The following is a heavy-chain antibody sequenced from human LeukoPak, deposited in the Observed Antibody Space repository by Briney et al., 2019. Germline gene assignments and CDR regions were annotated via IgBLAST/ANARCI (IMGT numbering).Heavy chain of an antibody. J-gene: IGHJ4*02. Sequence: GGSLRLSCAASGFTFSSYAMSWVRQAPGKGLEWVSAISGSGGSTYYADSVKGRFTISRDNSKNTLYLQMNSLRAEDTAVYYCAKDRARWELHGGYFDYWGQGTLVTVSS. CDR2: ISGSGGST. CDR3: AKDRARWELHGGYFDY. CDR1: GFTFSSYA. V-gene: IGHV3-23*01. D-gene: IGHD1-26*01.